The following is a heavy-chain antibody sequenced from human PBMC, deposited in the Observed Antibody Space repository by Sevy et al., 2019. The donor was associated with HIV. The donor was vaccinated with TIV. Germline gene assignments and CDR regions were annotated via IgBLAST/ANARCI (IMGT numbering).Heavy chain of an antibody. Sequence: GGSLRLSCAASGLSFNTYVMSWVRQAPGKGLQWVSTISPNGGSTYYADSVKGRFTIYRDNSRNTVLLQVNSLRAEDTAVYYCAKESLDGYYWGQGTLVTVSS. CDR1: GLSFNTYV. V-gene: IGHV3-23*01. CDR3: AKESLDGYY. CDR2: ISPNGGST. D-gene: IGHD2-21*01. J-gene: IGHJ4*02.